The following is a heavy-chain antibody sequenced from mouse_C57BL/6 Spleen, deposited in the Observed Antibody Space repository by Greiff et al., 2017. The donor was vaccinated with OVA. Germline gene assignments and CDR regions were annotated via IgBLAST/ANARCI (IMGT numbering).Heavy chain of an antibody. J-gene: IGHJ2*01. D-gene: IGHD3-1*01. CDR3: ARGLYGYYFDY. Sequence: EVKLMESGGGLVKPGGSLKLSCAASGFTFSSYAMSWVRQTPEKRLEWVATISDGGSYTYYPDNVKGRFTISRDNAKNNLYLQMSHLKSEDTAMYYCARGLYGYYFDYWGQGTTLTVSS. CDR1: GFTFSSYA. CDR2: ISDGGSYT. V-gene: IGHV5-4*03.